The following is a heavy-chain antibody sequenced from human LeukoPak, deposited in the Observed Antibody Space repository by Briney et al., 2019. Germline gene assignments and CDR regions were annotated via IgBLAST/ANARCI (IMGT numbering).Heavy chain of an antibody. V-gene: IGHV3-53*01. J-gene: IGHJ4*02. CDR2: IYSGGST. Sequence: PGGSLRLSCAASGFTVSSNYMSWVRQAPGKGLEWVSVIYSGGSTYYAGSVKGRFTISRDNSKNILYLQMNSLRAEDTAVYYCARMGVGAMGFWGQGTLVTVSS. CDR1: GFTVSSNY. CDR3: ARMGVGAMGF. D-gene: IGHD1-26*01.